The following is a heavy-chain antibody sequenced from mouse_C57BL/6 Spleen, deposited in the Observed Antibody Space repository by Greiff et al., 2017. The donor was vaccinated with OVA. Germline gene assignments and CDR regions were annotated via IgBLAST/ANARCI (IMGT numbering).Heavy chain of an antibody. CDR3: ARGDYYGNYGSHYYAMDY. Sequence: QVQLQQSGAELMKPGASVKLSCKATGYTFTGYWIEWVKQRPGHGLEWIGEILPGSGSTNYNEKFKGKATFTADTSSNTAYMQLSSLTTEGSAIYYWARGDYYGNYGSHYYAMDYWGQGTSVTVSS. CDR2: ILPGSGST. D-gene: IGHD2-1*01. CDR1: GYTFTGYW. V-gene: IGHV1-9*01. J-gene: IGHJ4*01.